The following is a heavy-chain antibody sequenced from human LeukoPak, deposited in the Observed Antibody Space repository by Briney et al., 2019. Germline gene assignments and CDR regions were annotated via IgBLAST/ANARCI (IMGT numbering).Heavy chain of an antibody. D-gene: IGHD1-26*01. CDR3: AKNTGTYDGLIDS. V-gene: IGHV3-30*18. CDR2: ISYDGSNK. Sequence: GRSLRLSCAASGFTFSSYGLHWVRQAPGKGLEWVAVISYDGSNKFCADSVKGRFTISRDNSKNTLYLQMNSLRAEDTAMYYCAKNTGTYDGLIDSWGQGTLATVSS. CDR1: GFTFSSYG. J-gene: IGHJ4*02.